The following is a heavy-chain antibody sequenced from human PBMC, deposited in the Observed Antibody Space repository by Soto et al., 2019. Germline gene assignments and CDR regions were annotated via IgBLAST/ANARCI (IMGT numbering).Heavy chain of an antibody. J-gene: IGHJ4*02. V-gene: IGHV3-30*18. CDR1: GFTFSSSG. CDR2: ISYDGSNK. D-gene: IGHD1-20*01. CDR3: AKEFNTWNYFDX. Sequence: PGGSLRLSCAASGFTFSSSGMHWVRQAPGKGLEWVAVISYDGSNKFYEYSVKGRFTISRDNFRNTLYLQMNSLRAEDTAVYYCAKEFNTWNYFDXWGQGTMVTVSX.